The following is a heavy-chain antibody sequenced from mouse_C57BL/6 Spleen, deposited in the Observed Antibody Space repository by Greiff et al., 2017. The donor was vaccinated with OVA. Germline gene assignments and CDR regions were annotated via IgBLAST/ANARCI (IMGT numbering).Heavy chain of an antibody. Sequence: EVQVVESGGGLVQPKGSLKLSCAASGFSFNTYAMNWVRQAPGKGLEWVARIRSKSNNYATYYADSVKDRFTISRDDSESMLYLQMNNLKTEDTAMYYCVRHPDIYYDYDGGMDYWGQGTSVTVSS. D-gene: IGHD2-4*01. J-gene: IGHJ4*01. CDR2: IRSKSNNYAT. V-gene: IGHV10-1*01. CDR1: GFSFNTYA. CDR3: VRHPDIYYDYDGGMDY.